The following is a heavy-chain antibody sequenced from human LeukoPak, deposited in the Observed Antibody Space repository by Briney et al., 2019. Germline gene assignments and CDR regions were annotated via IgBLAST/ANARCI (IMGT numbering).Heavy chain of an antibody. CDR2: INPNSGGT. CDR3: ARPQGGSSGWSPVSLDFDY. CDR1: GYTFTGYY. J-gene: IGHJ4*02. Sequence: ASVKVSCEASGYTFTGYYMHWVRQAPGQGLEWMGWINPNSGGTNYAQKFQGSVTMTRDTSISTAYMELSRLRSDDTAVYYCARPQGGSSGWSPVSLDFDYWGQGTLVTVSS. D-gene: IGHD6-19*01. V-gene: IGHV1-2*02.